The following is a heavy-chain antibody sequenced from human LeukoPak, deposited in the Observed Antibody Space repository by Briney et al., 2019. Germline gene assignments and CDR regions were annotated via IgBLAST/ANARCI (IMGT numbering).Heavy chain of an antibody. Sequence: GGSLRLSCAASGFTFSSYSMNWVRQAPGKGLEWVSSISSSSSYIYYADSVKGRFTISRDNAKNSLYLQMNSLRAEDTAVYYCAKTFGTMVRGAHDYWGQGTLVTVSS. CDR3: AKTFGTMVRGAHDY. V-gene: IGHV3-21*04. J-gene: IGHJ4*02. CDR1: GFTFSSYS. D-gene: IGHD3-10*01. CDR2: ISSSSSYI.